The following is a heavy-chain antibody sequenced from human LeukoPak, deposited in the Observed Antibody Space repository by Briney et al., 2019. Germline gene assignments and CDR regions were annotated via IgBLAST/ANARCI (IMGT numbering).Heavy chain of an antibody. V-gene: IGHV3-7*01. D-gene: IGHD6-13*01. CDR1: GFTFSSYW. CDR3: ASSTAQGGSSWYFYYFDY. J-gene: IGHJ4*02. CDR2: IKQDGSEK. Sequence: GGSLRLSRAASGFTFSSYWMSWVRQAPGKGLEWVANIKQDGSEKYYVDSVKGRFTISRDNAKNSLYLQMNSLRAEDTAVYYCASSTAQGGSSWYFYYFDYWGQGTLVTVSS.